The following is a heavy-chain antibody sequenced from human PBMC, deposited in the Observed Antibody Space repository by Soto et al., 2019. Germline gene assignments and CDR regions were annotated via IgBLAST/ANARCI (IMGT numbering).Heavy chain of an antibody. CDR3: ARGPRDIAVAGPIGDV. CDR1: GGSISSSSYY. Sequence: SETLSLTCTVSGGSISSSSYYWGWIRQPPGKGLGWIGGIYHSGSTYYNPSLKSRVTISVDKSKNQFSLKLSSVTAADTAVYYCARGPRDIAVAGPIGDVWGQGTTVTVSS. D-gene: IGHD6-19*01. CDR2: IYHSGST. J-gene: IGHJ6*02. V-gene: IGHV4-39*07.